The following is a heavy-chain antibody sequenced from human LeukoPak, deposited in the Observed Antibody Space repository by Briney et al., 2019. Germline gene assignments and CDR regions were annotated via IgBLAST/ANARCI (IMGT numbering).Heavy chain of an antibody. J-gene: IGHJ4*02. V-gene: IGHV3-9*01. CDR3: AKGLTYYDYVWGSYRYLNFDY. Sequence: GGSLRLSCAASGFTFSSYAMHWVRQAPGKGLEWVSGISWNSGSIGYADSVKGRFTISRDNAKNSLYLQMNSLRAEDTALYYCAKGLTYYDYVWGSYRYLNFDYWGQGTLVTVSS. D-gene: IGHD3-16*02. CDR2: ISWNSGSI. CDR1: GFTFSSYA.